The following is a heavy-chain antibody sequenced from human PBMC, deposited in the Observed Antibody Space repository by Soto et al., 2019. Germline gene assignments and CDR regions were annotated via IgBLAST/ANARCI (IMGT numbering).Heavy chain of an antibody. CDR1: GGSISSGGYY. V-gene: IGHV4-31*03. D-gene: IGHD6-6*01. CDR3: ARGYFSSSSYWFDP. J-gene: IGHJ5*02. CDR2: IYYSGRT. Sequence: SETLSLTCTVSGGSISSGGYYWSWIRQHPGKGLEWIGYIYYSGRTYYNPSLHSRVSIAVDTTENQFSLKLTSVTAADTSVYYCARGYFSSSSYWFDPWGRGTLVTVSS.